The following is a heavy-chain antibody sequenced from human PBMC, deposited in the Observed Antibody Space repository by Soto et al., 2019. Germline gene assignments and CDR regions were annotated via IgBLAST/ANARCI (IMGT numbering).Heavy chain of an antibody. Sequence: SGPTLVNPTQSLTLTCTFSGFSLSTSGMCVSWIRQPPGKALEWLALIDWDDDKYYSTSLKTRLTISKDTSKNQVVLTMTKMDPVATATYYCARLSSIAARSDAFDIWGQRTIVTV. CDR2: IDWDDDK. CDR1: GFSLSTSGMC. D-gene: IGHD6-6*01. CDR3: ARLSSIAARSDAFDI. V-gene: IGHV2-70*01. J-gene: IGHJ3*02.